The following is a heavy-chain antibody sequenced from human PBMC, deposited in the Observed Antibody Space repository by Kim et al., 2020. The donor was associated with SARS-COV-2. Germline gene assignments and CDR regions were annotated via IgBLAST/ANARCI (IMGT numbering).Heavy chain of an antibody. Sequence: KRRFTISRDDSKRTLYLQMNSLKTEDTAVYYCTTDFGEYSGYDYDYYFDYWGQGTLVTVSS. V-gene: IGHV3-15*01. D-gene: IGHD5-12*01. J-gene: IGHJ4*02. CDR3: TTDFGEYSGYDYDYYFDY.